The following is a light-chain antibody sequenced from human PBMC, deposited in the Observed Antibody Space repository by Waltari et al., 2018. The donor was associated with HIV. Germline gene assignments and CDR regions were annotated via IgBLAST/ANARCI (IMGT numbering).Light chain of an antibody. V-gene: IGKV3-20*01. Sequence: VLTQSPGTLSLSPGESATLPCRASQSVYSNYLAWYQQKPGQGPRLLIYEASSRATGSPDRFSGSGSGTDFTLTINRLEPEDFAVYYCQQYGRSTPYTFGQGNKLEIK. CDR3: QQYGRSTPYT. CDR1: QSVYSNY. CDR2: EAS. J-gene: IGKJ2*01.